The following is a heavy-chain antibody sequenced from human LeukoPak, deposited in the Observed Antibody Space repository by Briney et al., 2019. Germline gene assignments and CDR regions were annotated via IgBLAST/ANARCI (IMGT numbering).Heavy chain of an antibody. Sequence: PGGSLRLSCGVSGFTFSNYSMNWVLQAPGNGLEWISSISSSSSYIYYADSVKGRFTISRDNAKNSLYLQMNSLRAEDTAVYYCARVGDYYYYFIHVWGKGTTVTVSS. CDR3: ARVGDYYYYFIHV. V-gene: IGHV3-21*01. CDR1: GFTFSNYS. J-gene: IGHJ6*03. CDR2: ISSSSSYI.